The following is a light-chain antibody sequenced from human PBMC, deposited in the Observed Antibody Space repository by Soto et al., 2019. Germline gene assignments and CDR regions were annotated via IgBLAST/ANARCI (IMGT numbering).Light chain of an antibody. V-gene: IGKV1-39*01. J-gene: IGKJ1*01. CDR2: AAS. CDR3: QQSHSTPRT. Sequence: DIQMTQSPSSQSASVGDRVTITCRASQSISRYLNWYQQKQGKAPKLLIYAASSFQSGVPSSFNCCGAGKEFNLISSSLQSEDFSTYYWQQSHSTPRTFGQGTRLEIK. CDR1: QSISRY.